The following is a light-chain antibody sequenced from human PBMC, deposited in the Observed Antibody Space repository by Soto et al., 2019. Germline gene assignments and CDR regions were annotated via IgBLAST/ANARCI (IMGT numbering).Light chain of an antibody. CDR3: CSYATSSFV. J-gene: IGLJ1*01. CDR2: EVS. Sequence: QSVLAQPASVSGSPRQSITISCSGTTSDVGGYNLVSWYQQHPDKAPKLLIYEVSQRPSGVSSRFSGSKSGNTATLTISGVQPEDEADYFCCSYATSSFVFGTGTKVTVL. CDR1: TSDVGGYNL. V-gene: IGLV2-23*02.